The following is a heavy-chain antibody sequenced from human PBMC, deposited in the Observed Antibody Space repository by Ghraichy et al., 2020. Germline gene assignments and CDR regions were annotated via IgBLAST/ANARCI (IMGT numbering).Heavy chain of an antibody. Sequence: GWSLRLSCAASGFSVSSNYMSWVRQAPGKGLEWVSIIFSGGSTYYANSVKGRFTISRDNSKNTLYLQMNSLRAEDTAVYYCARDRTGSYDILTGYYRVDAFDMWGQGTMVTVSS. D-gene: IGHD3-9*01. V-gene: IGHV3-53*01. CDR1: GFSVSSNY. CDR2: IFSGGST. J-gene: IGHJ3*02. CDR3: ARDRTGSYDILTGYYRVDAFDM.